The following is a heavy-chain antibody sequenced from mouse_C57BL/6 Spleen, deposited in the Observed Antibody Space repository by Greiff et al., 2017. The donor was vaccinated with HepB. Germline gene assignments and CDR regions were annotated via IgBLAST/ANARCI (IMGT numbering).Heavy chain of an antibody. CDR1: GYTFTSYW. D-gene: IGHD2-2*01. J-gene: IGHJ2*01. CDR2: IDPSDSYT. V-gene: IGHV1-50*01. Sequence: QVQLQQPGAELVKPGASVKLSCKASGYTFTSYWMQWVKQRPGQGLEWIGEIDPSDSYTNYNQKFKGKATLTVDTSSSTAYMQLSSLTSEASAVYYCARAWGYDDYWGQGTTLTVSS. CDR3: ARAWGYDDY.